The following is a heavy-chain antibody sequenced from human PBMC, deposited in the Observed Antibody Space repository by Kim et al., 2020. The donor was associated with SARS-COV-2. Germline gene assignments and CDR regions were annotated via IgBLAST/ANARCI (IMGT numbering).Heavy chain of an antibody. D-gene: IGHD2-15*01. Sequence: GGSLRLSCAASGFTFSSYAMHWVRQAPGKGLEWVAVISYDGSNKYYADSVKGRFTISRDNSKNTLYLQMNSLRAEDTAVYYCARVLEIRYCSGGSCYSRSDGMDVWGQGTTVTVSS. CDR3: ARVLEIRYCSGGSCYSRSDGMDV. V-gene: IGHV3-30*04. J-gene: IGHJ6*02. CDR1: GFTFSSYA. CDR2: ISYDGSNK.